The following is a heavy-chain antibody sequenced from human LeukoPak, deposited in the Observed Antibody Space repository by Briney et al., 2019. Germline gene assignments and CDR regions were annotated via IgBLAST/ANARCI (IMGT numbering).Heavy chain of an antibody. Sequence: GGSLRLSCAASGFTFSSYEMNWVRQAPGKGLEWVSYISTGGTTIYYADSVKGRFTISRDNSKNTLYLQMNSLRAEDTAVYYCARSPYDWNYGDYWGQGTLVTVSS. CDR1: GFTFSSYE. V-gene: IGHV3-48*03. J-gene: IGHJ4*02. CDR3: ARSPYDWNYGDY. CDR2: ISTGGTTI. D-gene: IGHD1-20*01.